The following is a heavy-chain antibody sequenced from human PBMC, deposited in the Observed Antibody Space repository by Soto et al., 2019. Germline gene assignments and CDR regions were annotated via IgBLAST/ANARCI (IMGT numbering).Heavy chain of an antibody. V-gene: IGHV3-23*01. Sequence: EVELLESGGGLVRPGGSLRLSCAASGFTFSHYVLSWVRQSPERGLEWVSSISGSGSSVYVADSVRGRFIMSRDLSTKTVSLQMNSLRAEDTAVYYCAKVRASYLSASYFYYGLDVWGQGTTVTVSS. D-gene: IGHD3-10*01. CDR3: AKVRASYLSASYFYYGLDV. J-gene: IGHJ6*02. CDR1: GFTFSHYV. CDR2: ISGSGSSV.